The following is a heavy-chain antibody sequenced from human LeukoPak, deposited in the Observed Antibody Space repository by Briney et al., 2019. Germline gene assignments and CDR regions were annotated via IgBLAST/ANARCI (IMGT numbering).Heavy chain of an antibody. CDR1: GFTFSSYA. CDR2: ISGSADNT. V-gene: IGHV3-23*01. J-gene: IGHJ4*02. CDR3: AKQGFGC. Sequence: GGSLRLSCAASGFTFSSYAMNWVRQAPGEGLEWVSTISGSADNTNYAEAVKGRFTISRDNSKNTMYLQMNSLRAEDTAVYHCAKQGFGCWGQGTLVTVSS.